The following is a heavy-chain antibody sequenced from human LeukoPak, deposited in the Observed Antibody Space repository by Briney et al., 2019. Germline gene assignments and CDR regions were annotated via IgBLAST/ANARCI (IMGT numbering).Heavy chain of an antibody. CDR3: ARGLQITIFGVVIIRNDAFDI. CDR2: IYHSGST. CDR1: GGSISSSNW. V-gene: IGHV4-4*02. D-gene: IGHD3-3*01. Sequence: QPSETLSLTCAVSGGSISSSNWWSWVRQPPGKGLEWIGEIYHSGSTNYNPSLKSRVTISVDKSKNQFSLKLSSVTAADTAVYYCARGLQITIFGVVIIRNDAFDIWGQGTMVTVSS. J-gene: IGHJ3*02.